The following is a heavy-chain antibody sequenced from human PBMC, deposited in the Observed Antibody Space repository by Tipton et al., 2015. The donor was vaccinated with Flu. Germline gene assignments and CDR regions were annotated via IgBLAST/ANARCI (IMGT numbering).Heavy chain of an antibody. V-gene: IGHV4-31*03. CDR1: GGSISSGGAY. CDR2: IYYSGST. J-gene: IGHJ6*02. Sequence: TLSLTCTVSGGSISSGGAYWSWIRQHPGKGLEWIGGIYYSGSTYHNPSLKSRVSISVDTSKNQFSLSLKSVTAADTAVYYCARDQGFGDGLAYDYYAMDVWGQGTTVTVSS. D-gene: IGHD6-19*01. CDR3: ARDQGFGDGLAYDYYAMDV.